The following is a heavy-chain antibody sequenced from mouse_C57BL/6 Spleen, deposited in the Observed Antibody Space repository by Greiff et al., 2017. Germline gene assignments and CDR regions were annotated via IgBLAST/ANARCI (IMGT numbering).Heavy chain of an antibody. CDR3: ARSRYDPNWYFDV. Sequence: EVQLVESGPELVKPGASVKMSCKASGYTFTDYNMHWVKQSHGKSLEWIGYINPNNGGTSYNQKFKGKATLTVNKSSSTAYMELRSLTSEDSAVYYCARSRYDPNWYFDVWGTGTTVTVSS. CDR2: INPNNGGT. V-gene: IGHV1-22*01. CDR1: GYTFTDYN. J-gene: IGHJ1*03. D-gene: IGHD2-14*01.